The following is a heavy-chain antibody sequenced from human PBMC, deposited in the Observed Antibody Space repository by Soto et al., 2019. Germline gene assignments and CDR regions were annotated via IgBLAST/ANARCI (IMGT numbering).Heavy chain of an antibody. D-gene: IGHD6-25*01. CDR2: IIPIFGTA. Sequence: QVQLVQSGAEVKKPGSSVKVSCKASGSTFSRFAINWVRQAPGHGPEWMGGIIPIFGTANYAQKFQGRVTIDADELTSTTYMELKGLRFEDTAIYYCVAGWAQTAGLDPWGQGTLVTVSS. CDR3: VAGWAQTAGLDP. V-gene: IGHV1-69*01. CDR1: GSTFSRFA. J-gene: IGHJ5*02.